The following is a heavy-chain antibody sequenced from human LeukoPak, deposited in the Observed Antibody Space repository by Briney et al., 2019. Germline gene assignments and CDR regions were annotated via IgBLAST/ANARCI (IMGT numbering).Heavy chain of an antibody. V-gene: IGHV3-23*01. D-gene: IGHD6-19*01. J-gene: IGHJ4*02. CDR2: SGSGGSP. Sequence: GGSLRLSCAASGFTFTNYAMNWVRQAPGKGLEWVSTSGSGGSPFYADSVKGRFTISRDNSRNTLYLQMNSLRVEDTAVYYCAKGGSGWYPGFDYWGQGILVTVSS. CDR1: GFTFTNYA. CDR3: AKGGSGWYPGFDY.